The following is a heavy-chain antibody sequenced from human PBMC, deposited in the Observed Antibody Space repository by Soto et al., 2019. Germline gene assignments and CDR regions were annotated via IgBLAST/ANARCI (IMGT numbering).Heavy chain of an antibody. CDR1: GDSISSRSYY. CDR3: SRRWMATIFDY. D-gene: IGHD5-12*01. J-gene: IGHJ4*01. V-gene: IGHV4-39*01. CDR2: IYYSGTI. Sequence: SGTLSITCTVSGDSISSRSYYCGWIRQPPGKGLEWIGGIYYSGTIYHNPSLKSRVTISVDTSKNQFSLRLSSVTAADTAVYYCSRRWMATIFDYWGQGTLVTVSS.